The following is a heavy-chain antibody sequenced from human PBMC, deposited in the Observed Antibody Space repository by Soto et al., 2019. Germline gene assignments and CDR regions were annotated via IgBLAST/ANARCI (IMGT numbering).Heavy chain of an antibody. CDR2: IYYSGST. CDR3: ARDTPSSLDYGSGSYRFDY. V-gene: IGHV4-31*03. Sequence: SETLSLTCTVSGGSISSGGYYWSWIRQHPGKGLEWIGYIYYSGSTYYNPSLKSRVTISVDTSKNQFSLKLSSVTAADTAVYYCARDTPSSLDYGSGSYRFDYWGQGTLVTVSS. J-gene: IGHJ4*02. D-gene: IGHD3-10*01. CDR1: GGSISSGGYY.